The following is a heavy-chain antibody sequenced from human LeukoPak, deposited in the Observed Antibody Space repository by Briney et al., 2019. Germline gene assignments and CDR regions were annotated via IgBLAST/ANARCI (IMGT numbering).Heavy chain of an antibody. D-gene: IGHD7-27*01. CDR2: IRVNDGNT. J-gene: IGHJ6*02. Sequence: GASVKVSCKASGYTFTSFAFSWVRQAPGQGLEWMGWIRVNDGNTNYPQELQGRVTMTTDTSTSTAYMELRSLRSDDTAVYYCARDVTDWGSQYYYSTMDVWGLGTTVTVSS. CDR3: ARDVTDWGSQYYYSTMDV. CDR1: GYTFTSFA. V-gene: IGHV1-18*01.